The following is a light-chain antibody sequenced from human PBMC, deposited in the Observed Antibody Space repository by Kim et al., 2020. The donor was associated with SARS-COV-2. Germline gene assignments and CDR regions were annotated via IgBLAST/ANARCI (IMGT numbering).Light chain of an antibody. CDR3: KSRDSSGQVG. Sequence: SSELTQDPVIDVAFGRTDSSTGQGDSLRRYYASWYQQKPGQAPVLVIYGKTNRPSGIPDRFSGSTSGNTASLTITGAQAEEEAHYYCKSRDSSGQVGFGGGLQLT. CDR2: GKT. CDR1: SLRRYY. V-gene: IGLV3-19*01. J-gene: IGLJ2*01.